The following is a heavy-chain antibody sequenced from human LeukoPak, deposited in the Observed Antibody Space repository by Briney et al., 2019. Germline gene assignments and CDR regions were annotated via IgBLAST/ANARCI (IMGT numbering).Heavy chain of an antibody. CDR1: GFSFKNYG. V-gene: IGHV3-30*18. D-gene: IGHD2-15*01. J-gene: IGHJ3*01. CDR2: ISYDGSKN. Sequence: GGSLRLSCTTSGFSFKNYGIHWVRQAPGKGLEWVAVISYDGSKNFYADSVRGRFIISRDNSRNTVYVHMNSLREEDTAVYYCAKDTYCSDSNCEANDAFDVWGQGTTVTVSS. CDR3: AKDTYCSDSNCEANDAFDV.